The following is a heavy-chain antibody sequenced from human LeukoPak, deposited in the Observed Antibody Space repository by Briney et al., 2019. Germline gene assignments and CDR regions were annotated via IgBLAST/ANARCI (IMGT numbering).Heavy chain of an antibody. V-gene: IGHV3-23*01. J-gene: IGHJ4*02. CDR1: GVTLSNYG. Sequence: GGSLRLSCAVSGVTLSNYGMSWVRQAPGKGLEWVAGISDSGGTTNYAASVKGRFTISRDNPKNTLYLQMKSLRAEDTAVYFCAKRGVVIRVILVGFHKEAYYFDSWGQGALVTVSS. CDR2: ISDSGGTT. CDR3: AKRGVVIRVILVGFHKEAYYFDS. D-gene: IGHD3-22*01.